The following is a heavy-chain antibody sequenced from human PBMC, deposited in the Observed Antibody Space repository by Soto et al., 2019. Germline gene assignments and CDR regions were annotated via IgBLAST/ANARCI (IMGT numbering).Heavy chain of an antibody. Sequence: PSQMQSLPCSVSWGYVRSGGYCWSWIRRHPGKGLEWIGYIYYSGSTYYNPSLKSRVTISVDTSKNQFSLKLSSVTAADTAVYYCARGRXYYGSGSYYTYYFDYWGQGTLVTVSS. CDR3: ARGRXYYGSGSYYTYYFDY. CDR1: WGYVRSGGYC. D-gene: IGHD3-10*01. J-gene: IGHJ4*02. CDR2: IYYSGST. V-gene: IGHV4-31*02.